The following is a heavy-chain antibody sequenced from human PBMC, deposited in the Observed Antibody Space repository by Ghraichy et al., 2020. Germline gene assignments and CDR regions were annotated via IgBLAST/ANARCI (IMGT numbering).Heavy chain of an antibody. V-gene: IGHV4-39*01. CDR2: IYYSGST. CDR3: ASGPATPLEVVY. D-gene: IGHD2-15*01. J-gene: IGHJ4*02. CDR1: GGSISSSSYY. Sequence: SQTLTLTCTVSGGSISSSSYYWGWIRQPPGKGLEWIGSIYYSGSTYYNPSLKSRVTISVDTSKNQFSLKLSSVTAADTAVYYCASGPATPLEVVYWGQGTLVTVSS.